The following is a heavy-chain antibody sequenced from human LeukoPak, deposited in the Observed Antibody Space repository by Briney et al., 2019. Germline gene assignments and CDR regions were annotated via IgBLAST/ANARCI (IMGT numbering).Heavy chain of an antibody. D-gene: IGHD6-19*01. CDR1: GFTFSSYA. CDR3: AKPYSSGWPYFDY. J-gene: IGHJ4*02. Sequence: QSGGSLRLSCAASGFTFSSYAMSWVRQAPGKGLEWVSAISGSGGSTYYADSVKGRFTISRDNSKNTLYLQMSSLRAEDTAVYYCAKPYSSGWPYFDYWGQGTLVTVSS. CDR2: ISGSGGST. V-gene: IGHV3-23*01.